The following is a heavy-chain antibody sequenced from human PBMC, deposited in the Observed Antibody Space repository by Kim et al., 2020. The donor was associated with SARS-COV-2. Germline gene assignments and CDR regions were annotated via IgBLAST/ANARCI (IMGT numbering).Heavy chain of an antibody. J-gene: IGHJ4*02. CDR3: ARDTSTGVGAVQVDY. Sequence: GGSLRLSCAASGFTFSSYAMHWVRQAPGKGLEWVAVISYDGSNKYYVDSVKGRFTISRDNSKNTLYLQMNSLRAEDTAVYYCARDTSTGVGAVQVDYWGQGTLVTVSS. D-gene: IGHD1-26*01. CDR1: GFTFSSYA. V-gene: IGHV3-30*04. CDR2: ISYDGSNK.